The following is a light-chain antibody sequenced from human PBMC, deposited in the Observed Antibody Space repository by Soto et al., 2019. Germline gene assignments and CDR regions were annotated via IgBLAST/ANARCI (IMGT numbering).Light chain of an antibody. CDR3: CSSAVSHTYV. CDR2: EVN. CDR1: SSDVGGYNY. Sequence: QSALTQPPSASGSPGQSVAISCTGTSSDVGGYNYVSWYQQHPGKAPKLMIYEVNKRPSGVPDRFSGSKSGNTASLTVSGLQAEDEADYYCCSSAVSHTYVFGTGTKLTVL. V-gene: IGLV2-8*01. J-gene: IGLJ1*01.